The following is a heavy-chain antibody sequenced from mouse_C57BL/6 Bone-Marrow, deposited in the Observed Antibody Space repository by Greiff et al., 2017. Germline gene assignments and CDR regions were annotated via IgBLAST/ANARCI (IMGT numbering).Heavy chain of an antibody. V-gene: IGHV14-2*01. Sequence: EVQLQQSGAELVKPGASVKLSCTASGFNFKDYYMHWVKQRPEQGLEWIGRIDPEDGGTKYAQKFQGKATITADTSSTTADLQLSSLTSEDTAVYYCARVYYDYDDYAMDYWGQGTSVNVSS. CDR2: IDPEDGGT. D-gene: IGHD2-4*01. CDR3: ARVYYDYDDYAMDY. CDR1: GFNFKDYY. J-gene: IGHJ4*01.